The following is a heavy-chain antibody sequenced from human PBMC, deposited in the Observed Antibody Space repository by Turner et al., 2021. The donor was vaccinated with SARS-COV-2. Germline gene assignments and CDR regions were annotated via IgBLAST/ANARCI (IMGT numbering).Heavy chain of an antibody. CDR3: AREESGSFGAYGMDV. D-gene: IGHD2-15*01. J-gene: IGHJ6*02. Sequence: EVQLLESGGGLVQPGGSLRLSCAASGFTFSTSAMSWVRQAPGKGLEWVANIKQDGSEKYYVDSVKGRFTISRDNAKNSLYLQMNSLRAEDTAVYYCAREESGSFGAYGMDVWGQGTTVTVSS. CDR2: IKQDGSEK. V-gene: IGHV3-7*03. CDR1: GFTFSTSA.